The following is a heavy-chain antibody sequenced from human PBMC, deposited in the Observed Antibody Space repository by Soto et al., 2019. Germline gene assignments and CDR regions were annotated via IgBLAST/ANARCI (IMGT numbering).Heavy chain of an antibody. D-gene: IGHD5-18*01. CDR1: GFTFSSYG. V-gene: IGHV3-30*03. Sequence: PVGSLRLSWAASGFTFSSYGMHWVRQAPGKWLEWEAVISYDGSNKYYADSVKGRFTISRDNSKNTLYLQMNSLRAEDTAVYYCATGGKGTAMVDHYYYGMDVWGQGTTVTVSS. J-gene: IGHJ6*02. CDR2: ISYDGSNK. CDR3: ATGGKGTAMVDHYYYGMDV.